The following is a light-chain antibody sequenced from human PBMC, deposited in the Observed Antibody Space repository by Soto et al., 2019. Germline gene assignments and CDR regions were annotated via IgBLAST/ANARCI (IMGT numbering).Light chain of an antibody. Sequence: EIVMTQAPATLSVSPGERATLTCRASQSVSSNLAWFQQKTGQAPRLLIYGASARATTIPARFSGSGSGTEFTLTISSLQSEDFAVYYCQQYNNWPLTFGGGTKVDIK. CDR1: QSVSSN. CDR2: GAS. CDR3: QQYNNWPLT. V-gene: IGKV3-15*01. J-gene: IGKJ4*01.